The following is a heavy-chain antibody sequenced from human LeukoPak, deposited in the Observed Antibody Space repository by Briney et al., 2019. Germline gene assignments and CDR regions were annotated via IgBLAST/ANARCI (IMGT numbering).Heavy chain of an antibody. CDR2: INPSGGST. CDR1: GYTFTSYY. CDR3: AREPMGIAVAGSGYFDY. V-gene: IGHV1-46*01. D-gene: IGHD6-19*01. J-gene: IGHJ4*02. Sequence: ASAKVSCKASGYTFTSYYMHWVRQAPGQGLEWMGIINPSGGSTSYAQKFQGRVTMTRDTSTSTVYTELSSLRSEDTAVYYCAREPMGIAVAGSGYFDYWGQGTLVTVSS.